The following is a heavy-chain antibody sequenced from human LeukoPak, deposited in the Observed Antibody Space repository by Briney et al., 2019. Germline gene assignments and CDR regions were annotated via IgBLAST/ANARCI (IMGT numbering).Heavy chain of an antibody. J-gene: IGHJ4*02. CDR2: IHYSGST. Sequence: SETLSLTCTVSGGSISSYYWSWLRQPPGKGLEWIGYIHYSGSTNYNPSLKSRVTMSVDTSKNQFSLKLTSVTAADTAVYYCARGGLRIAAEIDYWGQGTLVTVSS. V-gene: IGHV4-59*01. CDR1: GGSISSYY. D-gene: IGHD6-13*01. CDR3: ARGGLRIAAEIDY.